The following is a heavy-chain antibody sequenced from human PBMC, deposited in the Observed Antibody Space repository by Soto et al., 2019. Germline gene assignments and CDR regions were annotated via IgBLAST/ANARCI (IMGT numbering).Heavy chain of an antibody. V-gene: IGHV1-46*01. CDR1: GYTFTSYY. CDR2: INPSGGST. J-gene: IGHJ4*02. CDR3: IPTVSTLGY. D-gene: IGHD4-17*01. Sequence: QVQLVQSGAEVKKPGASVKVSCKASGYTFTSYYMHWVRQAPGQGLEWMGIINPSGGSTSYAQKFQGRVTMTRDTSTSTGYMELSSLRSEDTAVYYCIPTVSTLGYWGQGTLVTVSS.